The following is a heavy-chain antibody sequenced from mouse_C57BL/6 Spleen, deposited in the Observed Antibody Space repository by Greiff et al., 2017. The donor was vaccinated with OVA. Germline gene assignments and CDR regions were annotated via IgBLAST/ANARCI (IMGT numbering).Heavy chain of an antibody. CDR2: IDPSDSYT. CDR3: ARSAWDTGFDY. Sequence: QVQLKQSGAELVRPGPSVKLSCKASGYTFTSYWMHWVKQRPGQGLEWIGVIDPSDSYTNYNPKFKGKATLTVDTSSSTAYMQLSSLTSEDSAVDYCARSAWDTGFDYWGQGTTLTVSS. V-gene: IGHV1-59*01. CDR1: GYTFTSYW. J-gene: IGHJ2*01. D-gene: IGHD4-1*01.